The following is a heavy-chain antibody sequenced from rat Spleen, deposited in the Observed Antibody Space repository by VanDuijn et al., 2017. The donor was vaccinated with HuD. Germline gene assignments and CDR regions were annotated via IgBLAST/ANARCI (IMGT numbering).Heavy chain of an antibody. J-gene: IGHJ3*01. Sequence: VQLKESGPGLVQPSQTLSLTCTVSGFSLMDYSVQWVRQPPGKGLEWMGRMKYDGDTYYNSALKSRLSISRDTSKSQVFLQMNSLQTDDTAIYFCARSYGGYTQHWFAYWGQGTLVTVSS. V-gene: IGHV2S30*01. CDR2: MKYDGDT. CDR1: GFSLMDYS. CDR3: ARSYGGYTQHWFAY. D-gene: IGHD1-11*01.